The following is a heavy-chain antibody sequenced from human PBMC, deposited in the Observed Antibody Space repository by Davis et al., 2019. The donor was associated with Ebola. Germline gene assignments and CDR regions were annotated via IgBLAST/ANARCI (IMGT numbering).Heavy chain of an antibody. Sequence: MPSETLSLTCAVYGGSFSGYYWSWIRQPPGKGLEWIGEINHSGSTNYNPSLKSRVTISVDTSKNQFSQKLSSVTAADTAVYYCARTYYDFWSGYYRGPNWFDPWGQGTLVTVSS. D-gene: IGHD3-3*01. J-gene: IGHJ5*02. CDR3: ARTYYDFWSGYYRGPNWFDP. CDR2: INHSGST. CDR1: GGSFSGYY. V-gene: IGHV4-34*01.